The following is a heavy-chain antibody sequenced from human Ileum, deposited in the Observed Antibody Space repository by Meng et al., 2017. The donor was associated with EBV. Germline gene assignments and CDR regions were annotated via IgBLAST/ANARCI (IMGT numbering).Heavy chain of an antibody. D-gene: IGHD5/OR15-5a*01. Sequence: DARLVEPGGPWLVPMGAWGLSCGAVAFTFVTFRMHCVRQAPVKGLLCVSRISPDGSRTNYADSVKGRFTISRDNAKNMVYLHMSSLRAEDTAVYHCFLVSTVTQPDFWCPGTLVTVSS. V-gene: IGHV3-74*01. CDR1: AFTFVTFR. CDR3: FLVSTVTQPDF. CDR2: ISPDGSRT. J-gene: IGHJ4*02.